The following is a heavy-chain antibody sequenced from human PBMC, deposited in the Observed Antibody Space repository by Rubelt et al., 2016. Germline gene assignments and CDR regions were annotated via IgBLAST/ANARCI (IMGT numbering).Heavy chain of an antibody. V-gene: IGHV1-69*09. CDR1: GGTFSSYA. J-gene: IGHJ3*02. D-gene: IGHD2-15*01. Sequence: QVQLVQSGAEVKKPGSSVKVSCKASGGTFSSYAISWVRQAPGQGLEWMGRIIPILGIANYAQKFQVRVTITADKTTSTAYMGLSSLGPEGTAVYYCALDRLLDISGGRDAGGIWGQGTMVTVSS. CDR3: ALDRLLDISGGRDAGGI. CDR2: IIPILGIA.